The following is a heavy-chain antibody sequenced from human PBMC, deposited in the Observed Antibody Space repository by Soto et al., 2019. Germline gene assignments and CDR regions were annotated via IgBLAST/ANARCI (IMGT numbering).Heavy chain of an antibody. Sequence: ASVKVSCKVSGYTLTELSMHWVRQAPGKGLEWMGGFDPEDGETIYAQKFQGRVTMTEDTSTDTAYMELSSLRSEDTAVYYCATEGIAAAGTGGAYYYYYMDVWGKGTTVTVSS. D-gene: IGHD6-13*01. CDR2: FDPEDGET. CDR1: GYTLTELS. J-gene: IGHJ6*03. CDR3: ATEGIAAAGTGGAYYYYYMDV. V-gene: IGHV1-24*01.